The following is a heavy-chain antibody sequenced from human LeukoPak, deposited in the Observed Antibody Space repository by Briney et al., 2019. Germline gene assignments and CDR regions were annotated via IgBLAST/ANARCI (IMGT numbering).Heavy chain of an antibody. CDR3: ARNFDILTGYYDY. Sequence: GESLKISCKGSGYSFTSYWIAWVRQMPGKGLEWMGIIYPGDSDTRYSPSFQGQVTISADKSICTAYLQWSSLRASDTAMYYCARNFDILTGYYDYWGQGTLVTVSS. V-gene: IGHV5-51*01. CDR2: IYPGDSDT. D-gene: IGHD3-9*01. CDR1: GYSFTSYW. J-gene: IGHJ4*02.